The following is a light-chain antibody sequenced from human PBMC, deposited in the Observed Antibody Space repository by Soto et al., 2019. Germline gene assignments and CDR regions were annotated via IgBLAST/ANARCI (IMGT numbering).Light chain of an antibody. CDR1: QNVNSN. J-gene: IGKJ2*01. V-gene: IGKV3-15*01. Sequence: EIAMTQSQATLSVSPGQRATLSCRASQNVNSNLAWYQQKPGHAPSLLMYNVSTRATGFPARFSGSGSGTEFTLTISSLQSEDSDIYYCQQYNTLNTFGQGTKLEIK. CDR2: NVS. CDR3: QQYNTLNT.